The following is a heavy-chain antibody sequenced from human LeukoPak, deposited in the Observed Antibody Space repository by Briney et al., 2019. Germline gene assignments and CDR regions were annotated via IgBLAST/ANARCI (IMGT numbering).Heavy chain of an antibody. CDR3: ARDLSDYSSAWYVCGD. CDR2: ISAYNGDT. D-gene: IGHD6-19*01. Sequence: ASVKVSCKTSGYTFSSYGISWVRQAPGQGLEWMGWISAYNGDTKYAQNLQGRVTMTTDTSTSTAYMELGGLRSDDTAVYYCARDLSDYSSAWYVCGDWGQGTLVTISS. J-gene: IGHJ4*02. V-gene: IGHV1-18*01. CDR1: GYTFSSYG.